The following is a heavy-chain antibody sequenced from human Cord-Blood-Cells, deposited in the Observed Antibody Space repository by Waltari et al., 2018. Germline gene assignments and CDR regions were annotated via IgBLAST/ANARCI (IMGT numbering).Heavy chain of an antibody. J-gene: IGHJ1*01. CDR1: GYSISSGYY. CDR3: ARGGSSSWYEYVPPEH. V-gene: IGHV4-38-2*01. CDR2: IYHSGST. D-gene: IGHD6-13*01. Sequence: QVQLQESGPGLVKPSETLSLTCAVSGYSISSGYYWGWIRQPPGKGLEWIGSIYHSGSTSYNPSLKSRVTISVDTSKNQFSLKLSSVTAADTAVYYCARGGSSSWYEYVPPEHWGQGTLVTVSS.